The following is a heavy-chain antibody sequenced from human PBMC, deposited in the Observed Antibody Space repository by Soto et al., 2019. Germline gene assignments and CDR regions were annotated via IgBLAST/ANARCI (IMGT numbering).Heavy chain of an antibody. CDR3: GRGRSGYCLFDY. CDR1: GYTFTSYY. J-gene: IGHJ4*01. V-gene: IGHV1-46*01. D-gene: IGHD3-22*01. Sequence: QVQLVQSGAEVKKPGASVKVSCEASGYTFTSYYMHWVRQAPGQGLEWMGIINPSDSGTDYAQKFQGSVTITRDLSTGTVCMELSSLRSEDTAVYFCGRGRSGYCLFDYWGRGTLVTVSS. CDR2: INPSDSGT.